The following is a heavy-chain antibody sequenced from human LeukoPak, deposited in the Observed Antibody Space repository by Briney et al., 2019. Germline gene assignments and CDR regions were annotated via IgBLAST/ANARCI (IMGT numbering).Heavy chain of an antibody. Sequence: SLRLSCAASGFTFSSYAMHWVRQAPGKGLEWVAVISYDGSNKYYADSVKGRFTISRDNSKNTLYLQMNSLRAEDTAVYYCARVQITWSWAFDIWGQGTMVTVSS. CDR3: ARVQITWSWAFDI. CDR1: GFTFSSYA. D-gene: IGHD3-16*01. J-gene: IGHJ3*02. V-gene: IGHV3-30*04. CDR2: ISYDGSNK.